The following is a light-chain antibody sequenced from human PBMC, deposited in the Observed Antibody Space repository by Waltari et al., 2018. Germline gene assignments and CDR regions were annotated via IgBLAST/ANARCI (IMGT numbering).Light chain of an antibody. CDR2: VIS. J-gene: IGKJ4*01. CDR3: QQSDSLPLT. CDR1: QTINKY. V-gene: IGKV1-39*01. Sequence: DIQMTQSPSSLSASVGDRVTITCRASQTINKYLNWYQKKPGRAPKVLISVISYLHTGGPSRFSGSGSGTDFTLTISSLQPEDFATYYCQQSDSLPLTFGGGTKVEIK.